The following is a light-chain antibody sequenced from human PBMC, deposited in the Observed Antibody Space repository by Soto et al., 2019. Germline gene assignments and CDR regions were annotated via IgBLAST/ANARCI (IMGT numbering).Light chain of an antibody. CDR1: QSLSSY. Sequence: EIVLTQSPATLSFPPGDRATLSCRASQSLSSYLAWYQQKPGQAPRRLIYDASNRATGIPARFSGSGSGTDFTLTIRSLEPEDFAVYFCQQRSNWPWTFGQGTKVEIK. J-gene: IGKJ1*01. CDR3: QQRSNWPWT. V-gene: IGKV3-11*01. CDR2: DAS.